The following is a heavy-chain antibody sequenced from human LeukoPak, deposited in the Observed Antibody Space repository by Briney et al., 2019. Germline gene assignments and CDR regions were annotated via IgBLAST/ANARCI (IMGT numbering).Heavy chain of an antibody. V-gene: IGHV1-69*01. CDR1: GGTFSSYA. J-gene: IGHJ6*03. Sequence: ASVKVSCKASGGTFSSYAISWVRQAPGQGLEWMGGIIPTFGTANNAQKFHGRVTITAEEATCTAYMELSSTRSEDKAVYYCARAAEDIVVVPAPYYYYYMDVWGKGTTVTVSS. CDR2: IIPTFGTA. CDR3: ARAAEDIVVVPAPYYYYYMDV. D-gene: IGHD2-2*01.